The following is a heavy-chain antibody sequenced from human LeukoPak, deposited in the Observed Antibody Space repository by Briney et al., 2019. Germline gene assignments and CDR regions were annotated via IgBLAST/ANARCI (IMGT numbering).Heavy chain of an antibody. CDR3: AKDRLWVVVVPAAPYLDY. CDR2: IRYDGSNK. CDR1: GFTFSSYG. V-gene: IGHV3-30*02. D-gene: IGHD2-2*01. Sequence: PGGSLRLSCAASGFTFSSYGMNWVRQAPGKGLEWVAFIRYDGSNKYYADSVKGRFTISRDNSKNTLYLQMNSLRAEDTAVYYCAKDRLWVVVVPAAPYLDYWGQGTLVTVSS. J-gene: IGHJ4*02.